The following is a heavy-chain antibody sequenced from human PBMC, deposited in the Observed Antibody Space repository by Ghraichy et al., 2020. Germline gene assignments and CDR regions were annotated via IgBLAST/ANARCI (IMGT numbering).Heavy chain of an antibody. CDR3: AKDPGFWSGYYPFDY. V-gene: IGHV1-69*13. CDR2: IIPIFGTA. D-gene: IGHD3-3*01. J-gene: IGHJ4*02. Sequence: SVKVSCKASGGTFSSYAISWVRQAPGQGLEWMGGIIPIFGTANYAQKFQGRVTITADESTSTAYMELSSLRSEDTAVYYCAKDPGFWSGYYPFDYWGQGTLVTVSS. CDR1: GGTFSSYA.